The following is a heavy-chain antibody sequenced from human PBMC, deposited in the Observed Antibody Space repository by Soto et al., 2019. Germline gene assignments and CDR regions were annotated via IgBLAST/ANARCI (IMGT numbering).Heavy chain of an antibody. J-gene: IGHJ5*02. CDR1: GVTFGSRA. Sequence: EVQLLESGGDLVQPGGSLRLSCVASGVTFGSRAMSWVRQAPGEGLEWVSTITDTGGDAKYADSVRGRFTISRDNSRNTLHLQMSSLRAEDSAIYYCAKDAISGDGIWLMDSWGQGTVVTVSS. CDR2: ITDTGGDA. CDR3: AKDAISGDGIWLMDS. D-gene: IGHD4-17*01. V-gene: IGHV3-23*01.